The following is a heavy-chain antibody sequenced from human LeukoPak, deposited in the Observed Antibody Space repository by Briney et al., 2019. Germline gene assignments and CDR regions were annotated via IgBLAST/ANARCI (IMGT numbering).Heavy chain of an antibody. Sequence: GGSLRLSCAASGFTFSSYSMNWVRQAPGKGLEWVSSISSSSSYIYYADSVKGRFTISRDNAKSSLYLQMNSLRAEGTAVYYCARDISPLFDYWGQGTLVTVSS. V-gene: IGHV3-21*01. J-gene: IGHJ4*02. CDR1: GFTFSSYS. CDR2: ISSSSSYI. CDR3: ARDISPLFDY.